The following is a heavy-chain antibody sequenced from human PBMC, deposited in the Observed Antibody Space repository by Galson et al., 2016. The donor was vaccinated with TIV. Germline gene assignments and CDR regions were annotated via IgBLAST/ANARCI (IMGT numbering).Heavy chain of an antibody. CDR3: ARGPGDQWLLDY. Sequence: SVKVSCKASGYAFTSYYIHWVRQAPGQGLEWMGIINPDGGTTVYAQKLQDRVTMTRDTSTSTVYMDLSSLRSDDTAVYFCARGPGDQWLLDYWGLGTRVTVSS. D-gene: IGHD6-19*01. V-gene: IGHV1-46*04. CDR1: GYAFTSYY. CDR2: INPDGGTT. J-gene: IGHJ4*02.